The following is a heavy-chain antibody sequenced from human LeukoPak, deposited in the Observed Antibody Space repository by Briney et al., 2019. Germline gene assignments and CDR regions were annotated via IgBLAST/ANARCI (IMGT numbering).Heavy chain of an antibody. D-gene: IGHD6-13*01. CDR2: INPSGGST. CDR1: GYTLTSYY. Sequence: ASVKVSCKASGYTLTSYYMHWVRQAPGQGLEWMGIINPSGGSTSYAQKFQGRVTMTRDTSTSTVYMELSSLRSEDTAVYYCARAEQQLVVAYWGQGTLVTVSS. V-gene: IGHV1-46*01. CDR3: ARAEQQLVVAY. J-gene: IGHJ4*02.